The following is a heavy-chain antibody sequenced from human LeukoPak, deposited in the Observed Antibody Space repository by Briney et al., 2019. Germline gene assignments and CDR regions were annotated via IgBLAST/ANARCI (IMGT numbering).Heavy chain of an antibody. CDR3: ARDYCRTTSCLES. CDR2: IWTDGSNK. J-gene: IGHJ4*02. Sequence: GRSRRLSCAASGFTLNSYGMFWVRQAPGKGLGWVASIWTDGSNKLYGDSVKGRFTISRDNSKNTVYLQMNSLRAEDTAVYYCARDYCRTTSCLESWGQGTLVTVSS. D-gene: IGHD2-2*01. CDR1: GFTLNSYG. V-gene: IGHV3-33*01.